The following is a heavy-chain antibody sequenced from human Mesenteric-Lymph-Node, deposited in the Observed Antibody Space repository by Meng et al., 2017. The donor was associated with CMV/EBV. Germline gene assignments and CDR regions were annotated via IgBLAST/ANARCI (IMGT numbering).Heavy chain of an antibody. CDR1: GFTFSIYG. Sequence: GGSLRLSCAASGFTFSIYGLIWVRQAPGKGLEWVSGISGSGDNTFFADSVKGRFTISRDNSKNTLYLEMSSLRAEDTALYYCAKDRRLGDPYGISDCWGQGTLVTVSS. V-gene: IGHV3-23*01. CDR2: ISGSGDNT. J-gene: IGHJ4*02. D-gene: IGHD3-16*01. CDR3: AKDRRLGDPYGISDC.